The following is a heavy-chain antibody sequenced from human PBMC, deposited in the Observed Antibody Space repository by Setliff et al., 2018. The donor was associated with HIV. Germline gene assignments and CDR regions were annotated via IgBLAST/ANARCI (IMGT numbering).Heavy chain of an antibody. V-gene: IGHV3-7*01. D-gene: IGHD1-26*01. CDR3: TRHWWEGTPYFYYMDV. CDR1: GFTFRSYW. CDR2: INEGGSEK. J-gene: IGHJ6*03. Sequence: GGSLRLSCAASGFTFRSYWMSWVRQAPGKGLEWVANINEGGSEKNYVDSVKGRFTISRDNAQNSLYPQMNSLGAEDTAVYYCTRHWWEGTPYFYYMDVWGKGTTVTVSS.